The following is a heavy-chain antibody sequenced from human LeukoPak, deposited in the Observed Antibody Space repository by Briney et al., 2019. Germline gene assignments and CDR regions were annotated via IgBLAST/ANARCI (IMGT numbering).Heavy chain of an antibody. V-gene: IGHV3-21*01. Sequence: GGSLRLSCAASGFTFSSYIMNWVRQAPGKGLEWVSSISSSSSYIYYADSVKGRFTISRDNAKNSLYLQMNSLRAEDTAVYYCARSSLARGGSRAFDIWGQGTMVTVSS. J-gene: IGHJ3*02. CDR1: GFTFSSYI. CDR2: ISSSSSYI. CDR3: ARSSLARGGSRAFDI. D-gene: IGHD1-1*01.